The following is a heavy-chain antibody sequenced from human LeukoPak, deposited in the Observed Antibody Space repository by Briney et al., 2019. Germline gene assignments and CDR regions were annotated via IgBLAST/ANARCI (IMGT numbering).Heavy chain of an antibody. D-gene: IGHD3-3*01. CDR2: ISSRGGTI. Sequence: PGGSLILSCAASGLTFSSTEMNWVRQAPGKGLEWISYISSRGGTIYHADSVKGRFTVSRDNAKNSLYLQMTSLRAEDTAVYYCATQGRSAISGIWGQGTMVTVSS. J-gene: IGHJ3*02. CDR1: GLTFSSTE. CDR3: ATQGRSAISGI. V-gene: IGHV3-48*03.